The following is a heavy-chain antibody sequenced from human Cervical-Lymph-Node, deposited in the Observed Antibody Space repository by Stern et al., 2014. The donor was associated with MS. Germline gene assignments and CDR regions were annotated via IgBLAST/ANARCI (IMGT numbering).Heavy chain of an antibody. J-gene: IGHJ4*02. V-gene: IGHV3-53*01. CDR3: ARDTSSPERSDW. Sequence: EVQLLESGGGVIQPGGSLRLSCTASGFTVSRDYMPWVRQAPGQGLEWVSLITNVGSTFYTDSVKVRFTISRDDSKNTVYLHMTSLRAEDTAMYYCARDTSSPERSDWWGQGTLVTVSS. CDR2: ITNVGST. CDR1: GFTVSRDY. D-gene: IGHD1-1*01.